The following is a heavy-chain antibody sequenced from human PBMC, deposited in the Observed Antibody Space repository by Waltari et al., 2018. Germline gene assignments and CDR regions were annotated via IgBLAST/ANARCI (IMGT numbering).Heavy chain of an antibody. D-gene: IGHD2-15*01. J-gene: IGHJ1*01. Sequence: EVQLVESGGGLVKPGGSLRLSCAASGFTFSSYSMNWVRQAPGKGLEWVSSISSSSSYIYYADSVKGRFTISRDNAKNSLYLQMNSLRAEDTAVYYCARIGYCSGGSCYRYFQHWGQGTLVTVSS. CDR2: ISSSSSYI. CDR3: ARIGYCSGGSCYRYFQH. CDR1: GFTFSSYS. V-gene: IGHV3-21*01.